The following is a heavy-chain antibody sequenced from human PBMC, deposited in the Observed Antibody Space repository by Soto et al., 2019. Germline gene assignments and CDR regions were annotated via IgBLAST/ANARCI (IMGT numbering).Heavy chain of an antibody. V-gene: IGHV3-33*01. CDR3: VRDGLTGTSLVLDS. D-gene: IGHD1-20*01. CDR2: IWYDGTNQ. CDR1: GFTFGNYG. J-gene: IGHJ5*01. Sequence: QVQLVESGGGVVQPGTSLKLSCAASGFTFGNYGMHWVRQAPGKGLEWVALIWYDGTNQNYADSVKGRFTISRDNSKNTLYLQMNTLRAEDAAVYYCVRDGLTGTSLVLDSWGQGTLVSASS.